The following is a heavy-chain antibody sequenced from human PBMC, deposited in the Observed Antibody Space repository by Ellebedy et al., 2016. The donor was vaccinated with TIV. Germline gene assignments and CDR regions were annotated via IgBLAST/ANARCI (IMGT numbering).Heavy chain of an antibody. J-gene: IGHJ5*02. Sequence: GRFTISRDNAKNSVYLRMNTLRAEDTAVYYCARFYVSKNWFDPWGQGTRVTVSS. CDR3: ARFYVSKNWFDP. V-gene: IGHV3-11*03. D-gene: IGHD3-10*02.